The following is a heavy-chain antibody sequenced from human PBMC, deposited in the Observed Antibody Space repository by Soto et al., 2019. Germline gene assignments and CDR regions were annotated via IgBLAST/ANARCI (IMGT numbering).Heavy chain of an antibody. CDR3: ARGPSMGWFDP. V-gene: IGHV4-34*01. D-gene: IGHD3-10*01. CDR2: INHSGST. CDR1: GGSFSGYY. Sequence: TSETLSLTCAVYGGSFSGYYWSWIRQPPGKGLEWIGEINHSGSTNYNPSLKSRVTISVDTSKNQFSLKLSFVTAADTAVYYCARGPSMGWFDPWGQGTLVTVS. J-gene: IGHJ5*02.